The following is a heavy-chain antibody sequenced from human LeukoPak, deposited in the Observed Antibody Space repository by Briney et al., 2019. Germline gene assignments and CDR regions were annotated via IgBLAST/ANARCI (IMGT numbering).Heavy chain of an antibody. CDR2: ISFDGNNK. J-gene: IGHJ3*02. D-gene: IGHD5-18*01. CDR1: GLTFSSNA. Sequence: GGSLRLSCAASGLTFSSNAMHWVRQAPGKGLEWVAIISFDGNNKYYADSVKGRFTISRDNSKNTLYLKMNSLRTEDTAVYYCARDPKGGYSYGWGAFDIWGHGTMVTVSS. CDR3: ARDPKGGYSYGWGAFDI. V-gene: IGHV3-30*04.